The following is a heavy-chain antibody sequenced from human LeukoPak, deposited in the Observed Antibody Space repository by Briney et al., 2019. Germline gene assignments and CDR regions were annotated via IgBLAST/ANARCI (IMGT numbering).Heavy chain of an antibody. CDR2: IYYSGST. CDR1: GGSISSSSYY. V-gene: IGHV4-39*01. CDR3: SRRPEYYYGSGSYSEYYFDY. Sequence: SETLSLTCTVSGGSISSSSYYWGWIRQPPGKGLEWIGSIYYSGSTYYNPSLKSRVTISVDTSKNQFSLKLSSVTAADTAVYYCSRRPEYYYGSGSYSEYYFDYWGQGTLVTVSS. J-gene: IGHJ4*02. D-gene: IGHD3-10*01.